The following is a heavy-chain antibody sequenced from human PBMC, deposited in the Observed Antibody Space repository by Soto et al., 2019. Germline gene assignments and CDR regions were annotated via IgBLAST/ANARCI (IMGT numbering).Heavy chain of an antibody. V-gene: IGHV4-34*01. CDR1: GGSFSGYY. CDR2: INHSGST. CDR3: ARSLYGSGRSGFDY. Sequence: QVQLQQWGAGLLKPAETLSLTCAVYGGSFSGYYWSWIRQPPGKGLEWIGEINHSGSTNYNPSLKSRVTISVDTSKNQCSLKLSSVTAADTAVYYCARSLYGSGRSGFDYWGQGTLVTVSS. J-gene: IGHJ4*02. D-gene: IGHD3-10*01.